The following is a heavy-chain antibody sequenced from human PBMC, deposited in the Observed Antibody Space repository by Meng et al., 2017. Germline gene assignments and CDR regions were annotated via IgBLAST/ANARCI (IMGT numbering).Heavy chain of an antibody. CDR3: ARLWGVNLHTHNYYGMDV. Sequence: KVSCKGSGYSFTSYWIGWVRQMPGKGLEWMGIIYPGDSDTRYSPSFQGQVTISADKSISTAYLQWSSLKASDTAMYCCARLWGVNLHTHNYYGMDVWGQGTTVTVCS. J-gene: IGHJ6*02. CDR2: IYPGDSDT. D-gene: IGHD1-14*01. V-gene: IGHV5-51*01. CDR1: GYSFTSYW.